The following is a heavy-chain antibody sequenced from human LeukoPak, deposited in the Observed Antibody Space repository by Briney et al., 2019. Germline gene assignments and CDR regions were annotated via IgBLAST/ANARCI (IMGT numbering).Heavy chain of an antibody. V-gene: IGHV3-21*01. CDR3: ASSFVVPTDY. CDR1: GFTFSSYS. CDR2: ISSSSSYI. Sequence: GGSLRLSCAASGFTFSSYSINWVRQAPGKGLEWVSSISSSSSYIYYADSVKGRFTISRDNAKNSLYLHMNSLTAADTAVYHCASSFVVPTDYWGQGTLVTLSS. D-gene: IGHD3-10*01. J-gene: IGHJ4*02.